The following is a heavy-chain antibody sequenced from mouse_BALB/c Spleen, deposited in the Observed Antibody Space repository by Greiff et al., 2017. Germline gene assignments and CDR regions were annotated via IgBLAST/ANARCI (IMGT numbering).Heavy chain of an antibody. J-gene: IGHJ3*01. CDR1: GYSITSGYS. V-gene: IGHV3-1*02. CDR2: IHYSGST. Sequence: EVQLQESGPDLVKPSQSLSLTCTATGYSITSGYSWHWNRQFPGNKLEWMGYIHYSGSTNYNPTLKSRIPITQDTSKNQFFLQLNSVTTEDTATYYCAQTARASIAYWGQGTLVTVSA. D-gene: IGHD3-2*01. CDR3: AQTARASIAY.